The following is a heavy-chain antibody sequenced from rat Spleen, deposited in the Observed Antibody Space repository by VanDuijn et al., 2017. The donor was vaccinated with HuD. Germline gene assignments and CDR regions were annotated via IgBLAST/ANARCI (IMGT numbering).Heavy chain of an antibody. J-gene: IGHJ2*01. Sequence: EVQLVASGGGLVHPGRSLTLSCAASGFTFSDYYMAWVRQAPTRGLEWVASINSDGDRIFYRDSVKGRFTISRDNAKSSLHLQMDSLRSEDTATYYCTRDRILRSTGFDYWGQGVMVTVSS. CDR2: INSDGDRI. CDR1: GFTFSDYY. CDR3: TRDRILRSTGFDY. D-gene: IGHD4-1*01. V-gene: IGHV5-20*01.